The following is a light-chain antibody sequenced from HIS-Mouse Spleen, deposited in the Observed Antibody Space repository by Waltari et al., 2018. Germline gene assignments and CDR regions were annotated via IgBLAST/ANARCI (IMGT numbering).Light chain of an antibody. CDR2: DAS. CDR1: QDISNY. V-gene: IGKV1-33*01. Sequence: DIQMTQSPSSLSASVGDRVTITCQASQDISNYLNWYQQKPGKAPKLLIYDASNLETGVPSRFSGSGSGTDFTFTISRVEAEDVGVYYCMQALQTWTFGQGTKVEIK. J-gene: IGKJ1*01. CDR3: MQALQTWT.